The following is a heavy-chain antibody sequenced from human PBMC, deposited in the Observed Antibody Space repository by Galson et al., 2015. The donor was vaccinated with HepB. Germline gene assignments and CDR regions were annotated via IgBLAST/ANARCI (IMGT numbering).Heavy chain of an antibody. J-gene: IGHJ4*02. V-gene: IGHV1-24*01. CDR3: AMDIVSTPYPYDS. D-gene: IGHD5/OR15-5a*01. CDR1: GYSLFEAS. CDR2: FDAEEGET. Sequence: SVKVSCKVSGYSLFEASIHWVRQAPGKGLEWMGGFDAEEGETIYAQRFQGRVTMTEDTSTDTAYMELNSLISQDTAVYFCAMDIVSTPYPYDSWGQGTLVTVSS.